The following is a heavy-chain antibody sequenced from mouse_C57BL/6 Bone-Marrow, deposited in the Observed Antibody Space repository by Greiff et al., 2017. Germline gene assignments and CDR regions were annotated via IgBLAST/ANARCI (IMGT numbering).Heavy chain of an antibody. V-gene: IGHV5-6*02. CDR3: ARKWSTTVSQFAY. CDR1: GFTFSSYG. J-gene: IGHJ3*01. D-gene: IGHD1-1*01. Sequence: DVMLVESGGDLVKPGGSLKLSCAASGFTFSSYGMSWVRQTPDKRLEWVATISSGGSYTYYPDSVKGRFTISRDNAKNTLYLQMSSLKSEDTAMYYCARKWSTTVSQFAYWGQGTLVTVSA. CDR2: ISSGGSYT.